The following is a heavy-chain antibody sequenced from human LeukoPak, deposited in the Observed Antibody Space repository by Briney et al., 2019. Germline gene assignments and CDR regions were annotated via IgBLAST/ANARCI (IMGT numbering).Heavy chain of an antibody. CDR2: INGDETST. V-gene: IGHV3-74*01. CDR3: ASSFLGIRYYFDY. D-gene: IGHD1-26*01. Sequence: GSLRLSCAASGFTFSSHWMHWARQAPGKGLVWVSRINGDETSTAYADSVKGRFTISRDNAKNTLYLQMNSLRADDTAVYYCASSFLGIRYYFDYWGQGTLVTVSS. J-gene: IGHJ4*02. CDR1: GFTFSSHW.